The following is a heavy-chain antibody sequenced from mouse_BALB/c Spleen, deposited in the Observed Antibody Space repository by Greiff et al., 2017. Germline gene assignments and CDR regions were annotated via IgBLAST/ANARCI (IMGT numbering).Heavy chain of an antibody. CDR1: GYTFTSYT. V-gene: IGHV1-4*02. CDR2: INPSSGYT. D-gene: IGHD1-1*01. Sequence: QVQLKESAAELARPGASVKMSCKASGYTFTSYTMHWVKQRPGQGLEWIGYINPSSGYTEYNQKFKDKTTLTADKSSSTAYMQLSSLTSEDSAVYYCARNYGAWFAYWGQGTLVTVSA. J-gene: IGHJ3*01. CDR3: ARNYGAWFAY.